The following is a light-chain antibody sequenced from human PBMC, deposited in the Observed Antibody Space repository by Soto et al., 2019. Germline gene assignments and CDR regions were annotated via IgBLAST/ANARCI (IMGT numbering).Light chain of an antibody. V-gene: IGLV2-14*01. J-gene: IGLJ1*01. CDR2: EVN. Sequence: QSALTQPASVSGSPGQSITISCTGTSSDVGAYNSVSWYQQHPGKAPKLMIYEVNNRPSGVSNRFSGSKSGNTASLTISGLQAEHEADYYCSSFTTTSTYVCGTGTKLTVL. CDR1: SSDVGAYNS. CDR3: SSFTTTSTYV.